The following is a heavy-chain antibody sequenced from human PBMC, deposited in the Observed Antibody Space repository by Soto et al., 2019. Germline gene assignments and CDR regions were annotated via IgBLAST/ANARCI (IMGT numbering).Heavy chain of an antibody. J-gene: IGHJ6*02. V-gene: IGHV3-30*18. CDR3: AKDLVAAVGPVNYGMDV. CDR2: ISYDGSQK. Sequence: PGGSLRLSCEASGFTFSSYCMHWVRQAPGKGLEWVAIISYDGSQKDYADSVKGRFTISRETSKNSVYLQMNSLRAEDTAVYYCAKDLVAAVGPVNYGMDVWGQGTTVNVSS. CDR1: GFTFSSYC. D-gene: IGHD6-13*01.